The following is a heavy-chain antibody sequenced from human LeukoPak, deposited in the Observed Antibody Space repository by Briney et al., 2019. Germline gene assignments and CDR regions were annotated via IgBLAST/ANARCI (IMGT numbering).Heavy chain of an antibody. Sequence: SVTVSCKASGGTFSTFSIYWVRQAPGQGLEWMGGIAPIFGTANYAQKYQGRVTVTADESTSTAYMERSSLRSEDTAVYYCARDPGHSGSQNWGQGTLVTVSS. V-gene: IGHV1-69*13. J-gene: IGHJ4*02. D-gene: IGHD1-26*01. CDR3: ARDPGHSGSQN. CDR2: IAPIFGTA. CDR1: GGTFSTFS.